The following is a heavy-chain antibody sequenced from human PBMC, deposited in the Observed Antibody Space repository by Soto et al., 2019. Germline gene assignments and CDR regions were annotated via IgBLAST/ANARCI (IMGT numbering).Heavy chain of an antibody. CDR1: GFTFSSYA. Sequence: EVQLLESGGGLVQPGGSLRLSCAASGFTFSSYAMSWVRQAPGKGLEWVSGISNSAGSTYYADSVKGRFTISRDNSKNPLYLQMNSLRAEDTAVYYCAKPATIYYNYYYMDVWGKGTTVTVSS. V-gene: IGHV3-23*01. J-gene: IGHJ6*03. D-gene: IGHD5-12*01. CDR2: ISNSAGST. CDR3: AKPATIYYNYYYMDV.